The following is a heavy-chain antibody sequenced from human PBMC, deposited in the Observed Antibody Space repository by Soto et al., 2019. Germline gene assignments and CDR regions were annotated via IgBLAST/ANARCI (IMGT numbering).Heavy chain of an antibody. V-gene: IGHV4-34*01. CDR3: ASAYGTAAGYNWFDP. CDR2: INHSGST. Sequence: PSETLSLTCAVYGVSFSGYYWSWIRQPPGKGLEWIGEINHSGSTNYNPSLKSRVTISVDTSKNQFSLKLSSVTAADTAVYYCASAYGTAAGYNWFDPWGQGTLVTVSS. J-gene: IGHJ5*02. CDR1: GVSFSGYY. D-gene: IGHD6-13*01.